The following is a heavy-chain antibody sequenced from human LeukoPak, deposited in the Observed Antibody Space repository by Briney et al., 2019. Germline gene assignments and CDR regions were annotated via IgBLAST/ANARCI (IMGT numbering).Heavy chain of an antibody. V-gene: IGHV3-23*01. J-gene: IGHJ4*02. CDR1: GFTFSSYA. CDR2: ISGSGGST. Sequence: PGGSLRLSCAASGFTFSSYAMSWVRQAPGKGLEWVSTISGSGGSTYYADSVKGRFTISRDNSKNTLYLQMNSLRAEDTAVYYCARVGGGQQLVHGRGDFDYWGQGTLVTVSS. CDR3: ARVGGGQQLVHGRGDFDY. D-gene: IGHD6-13*01.